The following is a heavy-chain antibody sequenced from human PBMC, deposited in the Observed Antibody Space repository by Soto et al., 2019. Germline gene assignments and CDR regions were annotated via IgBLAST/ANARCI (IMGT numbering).Heavy chain of an antibody. CDR1: GVTFSGYW. CDR2: IKPDGSEF. D-gene: IGHD3-10*01. J-gene: IGHJ6*02. V-gene: IGHV3-7*01. CDR3: SRLGAPVNYYYGMDI. Sequence: EVQLVESGGGLVQPGGSLRLSCAASGVTFSGYWMSWVRQAPGKGLEWVANIKPDGSEFHYVDSVKGRFTFSRDNAKNSLYLQMHRPGAEDTAVYYCSRLGAPVNYYYGMDIWGQGTTVTVSS.